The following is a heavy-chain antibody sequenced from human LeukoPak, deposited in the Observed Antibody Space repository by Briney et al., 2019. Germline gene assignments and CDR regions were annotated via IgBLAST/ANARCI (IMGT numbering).Heavy chain of an antibody. Sequence: GGSLRLSCAASGFTFSSYELNWVRQAPGKGLEWVSYISDIGTTQHYADSVKGRFTISRDNAKNSLYLQMNSLTAEDTAVYYCARDRSRVTAYDDALDIWGQGTMVIVSS. V-gene: IGHV3-48*03. J-gene: IGHJ3*02. D-gene: IGHD2-21*02. CDR3: ARDRSRVTAYDDALDI. CDR2: ISDIGTTQ. CDR1: GFTFSSYE.